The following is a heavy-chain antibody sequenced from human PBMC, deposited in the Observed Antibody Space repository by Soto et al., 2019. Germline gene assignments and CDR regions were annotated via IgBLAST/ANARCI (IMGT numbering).Heavy chain of an antibody. J-gene: IGHJ4*02. V-gene: IGHV3-72*01. D-gene: IGHD2-21*01. Sequence: GGSLRLSCSVSGLSFRDHSMGWVRQAPGKGLDWVGRIRDRVHSYSTEYAASVKGRFTISRDDSRNSLYLQMNSLKMEVRAVFYCVSLWSVTGSRDYWGRGTLVTVSS. CDR2: IRDRVHSYST. CDR1: GLSFRDHS. CDR3: VSLWSVTGSRDY.